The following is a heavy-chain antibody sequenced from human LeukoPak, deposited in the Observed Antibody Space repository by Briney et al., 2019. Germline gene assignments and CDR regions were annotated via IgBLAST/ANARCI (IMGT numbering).Heavy chain of an antibody. CDR3: ARHSYHIGYYSSTSCYRSGWFDP. Sequence: PSETLSLTCTVSGGSISSSTYFWGWIRQPPGKGLEWIGNIFYSGSTYYSPSLKSRVTISVDTSKNQFSLKLSSVTAADTAVYYCARHSYHIGYYSSTSCYRSGWFDPWGQGTLVTVSS. V-gene: IGHV4-39*01. CDR1: GGSISSSTYF. CDR2: IFYSGST. D-gene: IGHD2-2*01. J-gene: IGHJ5*02.